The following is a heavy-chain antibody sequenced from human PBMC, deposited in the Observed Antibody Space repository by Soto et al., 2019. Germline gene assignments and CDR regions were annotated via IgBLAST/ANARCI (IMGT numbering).Heavy chain of an antibody. Sequence: GGSLRLSCVASRLTFCNYGMHWVRQAPGKGLEWVAVISYESISTVYRDSVRGRFTISRDNSRNTLYLHMNSLTPEDTAVYYCAREAGCSGTNCNVYFDYWGLGTLVTVSS. CDR1: RLTFCNYG. V-gene: IGHV3-30*03. CDR3: AREAGCSGTNCNVYFDY. D-gene: IGHD2-15*01. J-gene: IGHJ4*01. CDR2: ISYESIST.